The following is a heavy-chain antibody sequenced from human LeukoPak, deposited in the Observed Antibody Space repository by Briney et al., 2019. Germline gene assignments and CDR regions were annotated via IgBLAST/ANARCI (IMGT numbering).Heavy chain of an antibody. CDR2: INPNSGGT. CDR1: GYTFTGYY. J-gene: IGHJ6*04. Sequence: ASVKVSCKASGYTFTGYYMHWVRQAPGQGLEWMGWINPNSGGTNYAQKFQGRVTMTRDTSISTAYMELSRLRSDDTAVYYCASDRPSGWPLRMDVWGKGTTVTISS. CDR3: ASDRPSGWPLRMDV. V-gene: IGHV1-2*02. D-gene: IGHD6-19*01.